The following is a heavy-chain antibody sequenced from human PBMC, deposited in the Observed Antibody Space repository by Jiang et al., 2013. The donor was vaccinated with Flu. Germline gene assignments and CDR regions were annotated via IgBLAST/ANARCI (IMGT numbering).Heavy chain of an antibody. V-gene: IGHV5-10-1*01. CDR1: GYTFTNNW. J-gene: IGHJ4*02. D-gene: IGHD4-17*01. CDR2: LIPATHIF. Sequence: ESXRISCKGSGYTFTNNWIHWIRQMPGRALSGWGGLIPATHIFSTSPSFEGRITISADKSINTVYLEWTRLKASDTAVYYCARARNDYGDSRSGLDNWGQGTLVTVSS. CDR3: ARARNDYGDSRSGLDN.